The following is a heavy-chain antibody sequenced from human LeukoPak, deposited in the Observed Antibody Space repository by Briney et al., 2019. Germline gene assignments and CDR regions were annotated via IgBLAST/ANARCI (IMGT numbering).Heavy chain of an antibody. CDR1: GFTFSSYS. J-gene: IGHJ4*02. D-gene: IGHD2-2*01. Sequence: KPGGSLRLSCAASGFTFSSYSMNWVRQAPGKGLEWVSSISSSSSYIYYADSVKGRFTISRDNAKNSLYLQMNSLRAEDTAVYYCARRQYCSSTSCLVDYWGQGTLVTVSS. CDR3: ARRQYCSSTSCLVDY. V-gene: IGHV3-21*01. CDR2: ISSSSSYI.